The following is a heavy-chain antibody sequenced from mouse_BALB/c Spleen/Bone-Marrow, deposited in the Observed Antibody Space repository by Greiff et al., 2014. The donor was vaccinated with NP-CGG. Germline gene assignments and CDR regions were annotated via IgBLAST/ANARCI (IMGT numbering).Heavy chain of an antibody. J-gene: IGHJ3*01. CDR3: AKYYYGNSLFAY. CDR2: IDSANGNT. CDR1: GFNIKDTY. V-gene: IGHV14-3*02. Sequence: EVQLQQSGAELVKPGASVKLSCTAPGFNIKDTYMHWAKQRPEQGLEWIGRIDSANGNTKYDPKFQGKATITADTSSNTAYLQLSSLTSEDTAVYYCAKYYYGNSLFAYWGQGTLVTVSA. D-gene: IGHD1-1*01.